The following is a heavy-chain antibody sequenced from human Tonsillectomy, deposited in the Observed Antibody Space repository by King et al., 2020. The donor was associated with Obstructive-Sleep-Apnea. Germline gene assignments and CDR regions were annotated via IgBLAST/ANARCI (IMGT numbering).Heavy chain of an antibody. CDR3: AREQVVLRFLGYDY. D-gene: IGHD3-3*01. Sequence: VQLVESGGGLVQPGGSLRLSCAASGFTFSSYSMNWVRQAPGKGREWVSYISSSSSTLYYADSVKGRFTISRDNAKNSLYLQRNSLRAEDTAVYYCAREQVVLRFLGYDYWGQGTLVTVSS. J-gene: IGHJ4*02. CDR2: ISSSSSTL. CDR1: GFTFSSYS. V-gene: IGHV3-48*04.